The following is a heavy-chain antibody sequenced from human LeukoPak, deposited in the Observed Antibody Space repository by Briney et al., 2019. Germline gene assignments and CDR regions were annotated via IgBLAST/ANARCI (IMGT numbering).Heavy chain of an antibody. CDR1: GFTFSSYW. CDR3: ARTRNPYDDLMSGYYANWFVP. CDR2: IKQDGSEK. Sequence: GGSLRLSCAASGFTFSSYWMSWVRQAPGKGLEWVANIKQDGSEKYYVDSVKGRFTISRDNAKNSLYLQMNSLRAEDRAVYYCARTRNPYDDLMSGYYANWFVPWGQGTLVAVS. J-gene: IGHJ5*02. D-gene: IGHD3-3*01. V-gene: IGHV3-7*01.